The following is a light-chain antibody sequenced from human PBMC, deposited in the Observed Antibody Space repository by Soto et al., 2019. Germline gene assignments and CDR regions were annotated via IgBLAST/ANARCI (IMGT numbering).Light chain of an antibody. Sequence: EIVMTQSPATLSVSPGERATLSCRASQSVSSSLAWYQQKPGQAPRLLIYGASTRATGIPARFSGSGSGTEFTLTISRLQSKDFAVYYCQQYNNWPLTFGGGTKVEIK. J-gene: IGKJ4*01. CDR3: QQYNNWPLT. CDR2: GAS. V-gene: IGKV3-15*01. CDR1: QSVSSS.